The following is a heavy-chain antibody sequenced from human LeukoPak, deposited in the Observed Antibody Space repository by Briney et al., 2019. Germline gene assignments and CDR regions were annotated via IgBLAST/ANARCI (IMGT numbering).Heavy chain of an antibody. V-gene: IGHV3-33*01. Sequence: PGRSLRLSCAASGFTFSSYGMHWVRQAPGKGLEWVAVIWYDGSNKYYADSVKGRCTISRDNSKNTLYLQMNSLRAEDTAVYYCARDGGGYCSGGSCYFPAPFDYWGQGTLVTVSS. CDR3: ARDGGGYCSGGSCYFPAPFDY. CDR2: IWYDGSNK. CDR1: GFTFSSYG. J-gene: IGHJ4*02. D-gene: IGHD2-15*01.